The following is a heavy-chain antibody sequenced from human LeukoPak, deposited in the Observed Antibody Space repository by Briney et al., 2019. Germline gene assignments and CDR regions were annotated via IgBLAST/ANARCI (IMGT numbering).Heavy chain of an antibody. Sequence: GGSLRLSCAASGFTFSGYPMSWVRQAPGKGLEWVSVIIGSGITTFYADSVKGRFTISRDNSKNTLYLQMNSLRAEDTAIYYCAKLWTGSYPRYFDYWGQGTLVTVSS. CDR2: IIGSGITT. D-gene: IGHD3-10*01. V-gene: IGHV3-23*01. CDR3: AKLWTGSYPRYFDY. J-gene: IGHJ4*02. CDR1: GFTFSGYP.